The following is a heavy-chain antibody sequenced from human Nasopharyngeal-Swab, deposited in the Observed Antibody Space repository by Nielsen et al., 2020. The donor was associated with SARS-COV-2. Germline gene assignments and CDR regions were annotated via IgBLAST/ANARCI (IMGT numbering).Heavy chain of an antibody. V-gene: IGHV1-18*01. CDR1: GYTFTSYG. J-gene: IGHJ6*02. D-gene: IGHD2-15*01. CDR2: ISAYNGNT. Sequence: ASVKVSCKASGYTFTSYGISWVRQAPGQGLEWMGWISAYNGNTNYAQKLQGRVTMTTDTSTRTAYMELRSLRSDDTAVYYCARDRVVAATQGSYYYYGMDVWGQGTTVTVSS. CDR3: ARDRVVAATQGSYYYYGMDV.